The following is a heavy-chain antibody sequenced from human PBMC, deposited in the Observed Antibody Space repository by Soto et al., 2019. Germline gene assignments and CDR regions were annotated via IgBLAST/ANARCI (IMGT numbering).Heavy chain of an antibody. CDR2: IWYDGSNK. CDR1: GFTFSRYG. V-gene: IGHV3-33*01. J-gene: IGHJ4*02. CDR3: ARDYSGGSSAPDF. D-gene: IGHD2-15*01. Sequence: QVQLVESGGGVVQPGRSLRLSCAASGFTFSRYGMHWVRQAPGTGLEWVAVIWYDGSNKYYADSVKGRFTISRDNSKNTLYLQMNSLTAEDTAVYYCARDYSGGSSAPDFWGQGTLVTVSS.